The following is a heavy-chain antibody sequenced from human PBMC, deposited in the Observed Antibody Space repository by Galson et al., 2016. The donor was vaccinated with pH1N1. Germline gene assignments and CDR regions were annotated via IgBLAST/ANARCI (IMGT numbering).Heavy chain of an antibody. Sequence: SVKVSCKASGGTFSSNAISWVRQGPGQGLEWVGGIISILGTPDFAQKFQGRVTTSADRSTGTFYMELSSLRSDDTAVYYCARGPKDSSGYYPHTRLDVERDHNYAMDVWGQGTTVTVSS. J-gene: IGHJ6*02. CDR2: IISILGTP. CDR1: GGTFSSNA. D-gene: IGHD3-22*01. CDR3: ARGPKDSSGYYPHTRLDVERDHNYAMDV. V-gene: IGHV1-69*10.